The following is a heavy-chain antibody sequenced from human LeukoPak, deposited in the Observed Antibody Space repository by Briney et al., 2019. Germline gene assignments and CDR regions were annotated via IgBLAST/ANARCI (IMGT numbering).Heavy chain of an antibody. V-gene: IGHV4-59*01. CDR3: ARERHDLWSAYHFDS. J-gene: IGHJ4*02. CDR2: IYHSGST. D-gene: IGHD3-3*01. Sequence: PSETLSLTCNVSGGSINRYFWSWIRQPPGKGLEWIGYIYHSGSTKYNPSLMSRVTMSIDTSKNQFSLNLSSVTAADTAVYYCARERHDLWSAYHFDSWGLGTLVIVSS. CDR1: GGSINRYF.